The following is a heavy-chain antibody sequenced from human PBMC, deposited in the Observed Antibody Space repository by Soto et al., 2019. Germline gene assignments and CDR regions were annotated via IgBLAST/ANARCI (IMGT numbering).Heavy chain of an antibody. V-gene: IGHV4-59*01. D-gene: IGHD3-3*01. CDR2: IYYSGST. Sequence: QVQLQESGPGLVKPSETLSLTCTVSGGSISSYYWSWIRQPPGKGLEWIGYIYYSGSTNYNPSLKRRVTISVDTSKNQFSLKLSSVTAADTAVYYCASGYFGVVPSYYYYGMDVWGQGTTVTVSS. CDR3: ASGYFGVVPSYYYYGMDV. J-gene: IGHJ6*02. CDR1: GGSISSYY.